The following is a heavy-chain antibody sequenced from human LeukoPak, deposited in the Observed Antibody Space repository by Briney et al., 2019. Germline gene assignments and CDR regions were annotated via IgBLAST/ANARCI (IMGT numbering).Heavy chain of an antibody. Sequence: GGSLRLSCAASGFTFSSYEMNWVHQAPGKGLEWVSAISGSGGSTYYADSVKGRLTISRDNSKNTLYLQMNSLRAEDTAVYYCAKGCSGGSCYLGYFQHWGQGTLVTVSS. CDR1: GFTFSSYE. CDR3: AKGCSGGSCYLGYFQH. V-gene: IGHV3-23*01. D-gene: IGHD2-15*01. J-gene: IGHJ1*01. CDR2: ISGSGGST.